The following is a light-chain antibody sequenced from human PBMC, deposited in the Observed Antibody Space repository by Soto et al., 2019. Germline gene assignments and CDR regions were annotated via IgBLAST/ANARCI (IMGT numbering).Light chain of an antibody. CDR1: QSISSW. J-gene: IGKJ1*01. CDR2: DVS. V-gene: IGKV1-5*01. CDR3: QQYTNTNNPWM. Sequence: DIQMTQSPSTLSASVGERVTITCRASQSISSWLAWYQQKPGKAPKLLIYDVSSLESGVPSRFSGSGSGTEFTLIISGLQPDDSATYYCQQYTNTNNPWMFGQGTKVDNK.